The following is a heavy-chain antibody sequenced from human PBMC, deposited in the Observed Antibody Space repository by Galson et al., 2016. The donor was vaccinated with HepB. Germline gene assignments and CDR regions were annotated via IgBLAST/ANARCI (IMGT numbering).Heavy chain of an antibody. Sequence: QSGAEVKKPGASVKVSCKASGYTFTRYYIHWVRQAPGQGLEWMGVINPSGGSTKDTQKFQGRVTMTRDTSTTTVYMELSSLRSEDTAVYFCARGGYYDSSGSLRYWGQGTLVTDSS. CDR1: GYTFTRYY. V-gene: IGHV1-46*01. CDR2: INPSGGST. D-gene: IGHD3-22*01. CDR3: ARGGYYDSSGSLRY. J-gene: IGHJ4*02.